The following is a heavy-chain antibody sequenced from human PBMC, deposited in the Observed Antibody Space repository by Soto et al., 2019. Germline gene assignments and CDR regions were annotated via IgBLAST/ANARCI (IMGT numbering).Heavy chain of an antibody. V-gene: IGHV4-61*01. D-gene: IGHD1-26*01. Sequence: SETLSLTCTVSGGSVNSDSYYWSWIRQPPGKGLEWIGYIHYSGNSNYNPSLKCRVTISVDTSKNQFSLKLSSVTAADTAVYYCARDPKTDSVGYWGQGTLVTVSS. J-gene: IGHJ4*02. CDR3: ARDPKTDSVGY. CDR1: GGSVNSDSYY. CDR2: IHYSGNS.